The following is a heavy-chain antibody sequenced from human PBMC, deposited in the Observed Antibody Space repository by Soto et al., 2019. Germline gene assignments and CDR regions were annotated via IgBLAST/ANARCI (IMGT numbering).Heavy chain of an antibody. J-gene: IGHJ4*02. V-gene: IGHV1-69*01. D-gene: IGHD3-22*01. CDR2: FIPIFVSA. CDR1: GGTVSSYA. CDR3: ARDLSSDSTGFRGYDL. Sequence: QVHLVQSGAEVKKPGSSVKVSCKASGGTVSSYAITWVRQAPGKGLEWMGVFIPIFVSAHYAQKFQGRVTITADESTSTAYMELSGLRSEDTAIYYCARDLSSDSTGFRGYDLWGQGTLFTVSS.